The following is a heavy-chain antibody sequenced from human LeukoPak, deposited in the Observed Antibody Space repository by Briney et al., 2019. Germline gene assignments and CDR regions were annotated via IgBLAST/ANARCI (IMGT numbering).Heavy chain of an antibody. CDR2: IWSDGSNK. D-gene: IGHD3-16*01. CDR1: GFAFSRYG. V-gene: IGHV3-33*01. J-gene: IGHJ6*01. Sequence: GRSLRLSCAASGFAFSRYGMHWVRQAPGKGLEWVAVIWSDGSNKYYADSVKGRFTISRDNNKNTLYLQVDRLRAEDTAVCSCARGGMKVYPGGVSLYFGMDVGAQETTVTVS. CDR3: ARGGMKVYPGGVSLYFGMDV.